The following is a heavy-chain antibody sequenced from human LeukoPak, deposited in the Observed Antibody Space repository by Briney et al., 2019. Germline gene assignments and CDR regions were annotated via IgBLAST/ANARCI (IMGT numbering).Heavy chain of an antibody. CDR3: ARRGAGTSASHFDY. CDR2: ISSSASDI. CDR1: GFTFSTYT. Sequence: GGSLRLSCAASGFTFSTYTMNWVRQAPGKGLEWVSSISSSASDIRYADAVRGRFTVSRDNSKNSLYLQMNSLRDEDTAVYYCARRGAGTSASHFDYWGQGTLVTVSS. V-gene: IGHV3-21*01. J-gene: IGHJ4*02. D-gene: IGHD6-19*01.